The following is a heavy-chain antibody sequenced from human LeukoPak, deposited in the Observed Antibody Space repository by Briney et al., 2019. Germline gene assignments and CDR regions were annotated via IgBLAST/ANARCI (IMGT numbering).Heavy chain of an antibody. CDR2: IIPIFGTA. Sequence: EASVKVSCKASGGTFSSYAISWVRQAPGQGLEWMGGIIPIFGTANYAQKFQGRVTITADKSTSTAYMELSSLRSEDTAVYYCAREVAGKRNWFDPWGQGTLVTVSS. CDR1: GGTFSSYA. V-gene: IGHV1-69*06. D-gene: IGHD6-19*01. J-gene: IGHJ5*02. CDR3: AREVAGKRNWFDP.